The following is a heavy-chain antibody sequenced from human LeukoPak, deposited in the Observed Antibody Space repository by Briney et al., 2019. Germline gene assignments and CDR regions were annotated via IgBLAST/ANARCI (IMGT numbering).Heavy chain of an antibody. Sequence: GRSPRLSCAASGFTFSSYGMHWVRQAPGKGLEWVAVISYDGSNKYYADSVKGRFTISRDNSKNTLYLQMNSLRAEDTAVYYCAKERRGVRTDYWGQGTLVTVSS. J-gene: IGHJ4*02. CDR3: AKERRGVRTDY. CDR1: GFTFSSYG. CDR2: ISYDGSNK. V-gene: IGHV3-30*18.